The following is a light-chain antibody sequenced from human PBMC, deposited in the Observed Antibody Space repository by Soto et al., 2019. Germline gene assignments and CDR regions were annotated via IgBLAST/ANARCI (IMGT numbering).Light chain of an antibody. Sequence: QSALTQPASVSGSPGPSITISCTGTNTDVGGYKNVSWYQQHPGKAPKHMIYEFYKPPSGVSTRFCASKSGNTASLTTSGFRADDAADYFCSSYTASTTLVLFGGWTKV. V-gene: IGLV2-14*01. J-gene: IGLJ2*01. CDR1: NTDVGGYKN. CDR3: SSYTASTTLVL. CDR2: EFY.